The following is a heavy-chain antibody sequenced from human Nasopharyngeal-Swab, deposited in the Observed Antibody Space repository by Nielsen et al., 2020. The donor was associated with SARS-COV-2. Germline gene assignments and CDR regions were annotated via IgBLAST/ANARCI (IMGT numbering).Heavy chain of an antibody. CDR1: GFTFSSFG. Sequence: GESLKISCAASGFTFSSFGMHWVRQAPGRGLEWVAFIAHDASNEYYGDSVKGRFSISRDSSKNTLYLQMDSLRGEDTAVYYCAKDAGWGITGTTTCGYWGQGTLVTVSS. D-gene: IGHD1-7*01. V-gene: IGHV3-30*18. J-gene: IGHJ4*02. CDR2: IAHDASNE. CDR3: AKDAGWGITGTTTCGY.